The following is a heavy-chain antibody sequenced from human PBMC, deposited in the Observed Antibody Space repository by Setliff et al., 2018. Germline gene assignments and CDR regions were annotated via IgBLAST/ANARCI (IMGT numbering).Heavy chain of an antibody. CDR1: GYNFITFG. D-gene: IGHD2-15*01. CDR2: INPNAGNI. V-gene: IGHV1-2*02. Sequence: ASVKVSCKTSGYNFITFGISWVRQAPGQGLEWMGWINPNAGNINYIRKFQGRVTMTRDTSISTAYMELRRLKSDDTAVYYCARGEHIVSGDFYHYIDVWGKGTTVTVSS. CDR3: ARGEHIVSGDFYHYIDV. J-gene: IGHJ6*03.